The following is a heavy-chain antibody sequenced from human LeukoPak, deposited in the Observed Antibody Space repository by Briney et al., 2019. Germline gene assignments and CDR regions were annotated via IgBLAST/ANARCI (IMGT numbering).Heavy chain of an antibody. CDR2: INHSGST. V-gene: IGHV4-34*01. CDR3: ATATYYDILTGTFDY. CDR1: GRSFSGYY. Sequence: SQTLSLTCAVYGRSFSGYYWSWIRQPPGKGLEWIGEINHSGSTNYHPSLKSRVTISVDPSKNQFSQKLSSVPAADTAVYYCATATYYDILTGTFDYWGQGTLVTVSS. D-gene: IGHD3-9*01. J-gene: IGHJ4*01.